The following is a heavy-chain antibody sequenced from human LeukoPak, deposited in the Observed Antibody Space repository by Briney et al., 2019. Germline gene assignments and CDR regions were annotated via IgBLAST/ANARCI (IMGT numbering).Heavy chain of an antibody. CDR2: TYCRSKWYN. CDR1: GDSVSSNSAA. V-gene: IGHV6-1*01. D-gene: IGHD4-17*01. Sequence: SQTLSLTCAISGDSVSSNSAAWDWIRQSPSRGLEWLGRTYCRSKWYNDYAVSVKSRITINPDTSKNQFSLQLNSVTPEDTAVYYCARANYGDHDGVVDYWGQGTLVTVSS. CDR3: ARANYGDHDGVVDY. J-gene: IGHJ4*02.